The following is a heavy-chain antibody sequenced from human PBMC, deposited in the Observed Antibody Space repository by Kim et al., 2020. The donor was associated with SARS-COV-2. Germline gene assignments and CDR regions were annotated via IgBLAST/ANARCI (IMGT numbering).Heavy chain of an antibody. CDR2: FYYSGNT. V-gene: IGHV4-39*01. CDR3: ATGTTWFYYFDY. Sequence: SETLSLTCTVSAGSISSTGYSWGWIRQPPGKGLEWIGSFYYSGNTYHNPSLKSRVTLSLDTSKKQFSLKLSSVTAADTAVYFCATGTTWFYYFDYWGRGTLVTVSS. CDR1: AGSISSTGYS. J-gene: IGHJ4*02. D-gene: IGHD2-2*01.